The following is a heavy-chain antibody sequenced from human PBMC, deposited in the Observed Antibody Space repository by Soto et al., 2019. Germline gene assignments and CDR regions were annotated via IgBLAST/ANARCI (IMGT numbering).Heavy chain of an antibody. CDR2: INPSGGST. CDR3: ARDLGFGSGSYHGIVAFDI. J-gene: IGHJ3*02. D-gene: IGHD1-26*01. CDR1: GYTFTSYY. V-gene: IGHV1-46*03. Sequence: ASVKVSCKASGYTFTSYYMHWVRQAPGQGLEWMGIINPSGGSTSYAQKFQGRVTMTRDTSTSTVYMELSSLRSEDTAVYYCARDLGFGSGSYHGIVAFDIWGQGTMVTVSS.